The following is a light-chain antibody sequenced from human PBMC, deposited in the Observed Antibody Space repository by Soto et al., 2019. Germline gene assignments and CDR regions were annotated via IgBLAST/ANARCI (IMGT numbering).Light chain of an antibody. CDR3: QQYFKSPWT. CDR2: GTS. Sequence: ETVVTQSPVTLSLSPGEGATLSCRASQSVDTNYLAWYQQKPGQAPRLLIHGTSNRASGIPDRFSGSGSGTDFTLTISRLEHEDFAVYYCQQYFKSPWTFGQGTKVEIK. V-gene: IGKV3-20*01. CDR1: QSVDTNY. J-gene: IGKJ1*01.